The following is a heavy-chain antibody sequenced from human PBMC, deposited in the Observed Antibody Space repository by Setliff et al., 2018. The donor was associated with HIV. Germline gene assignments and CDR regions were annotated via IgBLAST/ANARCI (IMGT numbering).Heavy chain of an antibody. J-gene: IGHJ4*02. D-gene: IGHD1-7*01. CDR3: ARRGIIAGTTDF. V-gene: IGHV4-59*08. CDR1: GGSISSFF. CDR2: ISYSGST. Sequence: SETLSLTCTVSGGSISSFFWSWIRQPPGKGLEWIGHISYSGSTNYNPSLKSRVTISVDTSKNQFSLKLSSVTAADTAVYYCARRGIIAGTTDFWGQGTPVTVS.